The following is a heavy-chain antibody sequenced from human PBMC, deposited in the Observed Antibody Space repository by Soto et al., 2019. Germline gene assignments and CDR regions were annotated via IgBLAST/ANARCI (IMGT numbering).Heavy chain of an antibody. CDR1: GFTLGDYA. V-gene: IGHV3-49*03. CDR3: TRDPYDFWSGYYPRTSAAFDI. Sequence: PGGSLRLSCTPSGFTLGDYAMSWFRQAPGKGLEWVGFIRSKAYGGTTEYAASVKGRFTISRDDSKSIAYLQMNSLKTEDTAVYYCTRDPYDFWSGYYPRTSAAFDIWGQGTMVTVSS. J-gene: IGHJ3*02. CDR2: IRSKAYGGTT. D-gene: IGHD3-3*01.